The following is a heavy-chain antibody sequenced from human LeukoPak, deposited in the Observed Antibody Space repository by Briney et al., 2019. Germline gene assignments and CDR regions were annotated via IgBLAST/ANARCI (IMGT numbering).Heavy chain of an antibody. CDR2: ISSSSSNI. D-gene: IGHD3-3*01. V-gene: IGHV3-21*01. CDR1: GFIFSSYS. J-gene: IGHJ3*02. CDR3: ARDPIGVEDAFDI. Sequence: GGSLRLSCAASGFIFSSYSMNWVRQAPGKGLEWVSSISSSSSNIYYADSVKGRFTISRDNAKNSLYPQMNSLSAEDTAVYYCARDPIGVEDAFDIWGQGTLVTVSS.